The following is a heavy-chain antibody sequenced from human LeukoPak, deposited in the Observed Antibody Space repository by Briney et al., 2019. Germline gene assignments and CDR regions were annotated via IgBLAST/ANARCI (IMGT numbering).Heavy chain of an antibody. J-gene: IGHJ4*02. CDR1: GYTFTSYY. D-gene: IGHD3-22*01. CDR2: MNPNSGNT. CDR3: AREDYYDSGSSDY. V-gene: IGHV1-8*03. Sequence: GASVKVSCKASGYTFTSYYMHWVRQATGQGLEWMGWMNPNSGNTAYAQKFQGRVTITGNTSISTAYMELSSLRSEDTAIYYCAREDYYDSGSSDYWGRGTLVTVSS.